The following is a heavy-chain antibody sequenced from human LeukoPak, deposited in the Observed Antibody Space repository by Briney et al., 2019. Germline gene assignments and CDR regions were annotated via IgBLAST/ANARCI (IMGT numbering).Heavy chain of an antibody. Sequence: SKTLSLTCTVSGGSISSSSYYWGWIRQPPGKGLEWIGSIYYSGSTYYNPSLKSRVTISVDTSKNQFSLKLSSVTAADTAVYYCARVDLYSIDYWGQGTLVTVSS. CDR2: IYYSGST. CDR1: GGSISSSSYY. J-gene: IGHJ4*02. CDR3: ARVDLYSIDY. D-gene: IGHD6-13*01. V-gene: IGHV4-39*07.